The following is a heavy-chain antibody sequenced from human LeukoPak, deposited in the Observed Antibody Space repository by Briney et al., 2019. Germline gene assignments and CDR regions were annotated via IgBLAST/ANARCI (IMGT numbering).Heavy chain of an antibody. J-gene: IGHJ3*02. CDR3: ARGSVRAFDI. V-gene: IGHV3-53*01. CDR1: GFTVSSNY. CDR2: IYSGGST. Sequence: GGSLRLSCAASGFTVSSNYMSWVRQAPGKGLEWVSVIYSGGSTYYADSVRGRFSISRDTSKNTLYLQMNSLRAEDTAVYYCARGSVRAFDIWGQGTMVTVSS. D-gene: IGHD1-26*01.